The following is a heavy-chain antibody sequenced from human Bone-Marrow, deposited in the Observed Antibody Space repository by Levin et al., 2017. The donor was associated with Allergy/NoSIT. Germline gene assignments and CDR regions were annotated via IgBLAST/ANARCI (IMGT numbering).Heavy chain of an antibody. CDR2: IASSGGTT. Sequence: VASVKVSCAASGFTFSSYSMSWVRQAPGKGLEWVSVIASSGGTTYYADSVKGRFTVSRDNSKNTLYLQMNSVRAEDTAVYYCARETSYCRGDCYSLSDYWGQGTLVTVSS. CDR1: GFTFSSYS. V-gene: IGHV3-23*01. D-gene: IGHD2-21*02. CDR3: ARETSYCRGDCYSLSDY. J-gene: IGHJ4*02.